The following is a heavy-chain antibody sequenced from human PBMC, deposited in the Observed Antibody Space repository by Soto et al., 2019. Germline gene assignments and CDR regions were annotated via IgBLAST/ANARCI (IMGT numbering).Heavy chain of an antibody. CDR2: ITGSGGST. V-gene: IGHV3-23*01. CDR1: GFTFRTYA. CDR3: AKETCFSLFGVAGAYFDY. Sequence: EVRLLESGGGLVQPGGSLRLSCAASGFTFRTYAMNWVRQAPGKGLEWVSGITGSGGSTYSVDSVKGRFTISRDNSNNMVYLQMNSLRAEDTALYYCAKETCFSLFGVAGAYFDYWGQGTLVTVSS. J-gene: IGHJ4*02. D-gene: IGHD3-3*01.